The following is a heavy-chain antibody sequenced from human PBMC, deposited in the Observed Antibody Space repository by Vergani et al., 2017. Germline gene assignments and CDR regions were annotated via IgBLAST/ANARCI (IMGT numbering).Heavy chain of an antibody. CDR2: ISWNSGSI. CDR1: GFTFDDYA. Sequence: VQLVESGGGVVQPGRSLRLSCAASGFTFDDYAMHWVRQAPGKGLEWVSGISWNSGSIGYADSVKGRFTISRDNAKNSLYLQMNSLRAEDTALYYCARDGDYVAWGQGTLVTVSS. V-gene: IGHV3-9*01. J-gene: IGHJ5*02. CDR3: ARDGDYVA. D-gene: IGHD4-17*01.